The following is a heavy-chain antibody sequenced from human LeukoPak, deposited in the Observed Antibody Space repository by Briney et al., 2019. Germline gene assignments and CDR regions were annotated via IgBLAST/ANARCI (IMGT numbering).Heavy chain of an antibody. V-gene: IGHV3-30*18. CDR2: ISYDGSNK. CDR3: AKAAGTTGKMGFDY. D-gene: IGHD1-1*01. J-gene: IGHJ4*02. CDR1: GFTFSSYG. Sequence: PGRSLRLSCAASGFTFSSYGMHWVRQAPGKGLEWVAVISYDGSNKYYADSVKGRFTISRDNSKNTLYLQMNSLRAEDTAVYYCAKAAGTTGKMGFDYWGQGTLVTVSS.